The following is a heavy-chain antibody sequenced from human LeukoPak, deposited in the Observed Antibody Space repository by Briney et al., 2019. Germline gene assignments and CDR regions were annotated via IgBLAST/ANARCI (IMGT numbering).Heavy chain of an antibody. CDR2: ISGSGGST. CDR3: AKVCGYSVDPFDY. V-gene: IGHV3-23*01. Sequence: GGSLRLSCAASGFTFSSYAMSWVRQAPGKGLEWVSAISGSGGSTYYADSVKGRFTISRDNSKNTLYLQMNSLRAEDTAVYYYAKVCGYSVDPFDYWGQGTLVTVSS. CDR1: GFTFSSYA. D-gene: IGHD6-13*01. J-gene: IGHJ4*02.